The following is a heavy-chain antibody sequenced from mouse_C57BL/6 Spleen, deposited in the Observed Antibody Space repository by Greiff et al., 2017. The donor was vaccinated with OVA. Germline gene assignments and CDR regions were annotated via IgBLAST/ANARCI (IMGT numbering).Heavy chain of an antibody. Sequence: VQLQQSGPVLVKPGASVKMSCKASGYTFTDYYMNWVKQSHGKSLEWIGVINPYNGGTSYNQKFKGKATLTVDKSSSTAYMELNSLTSEDSAVYYCAREEITTVPYAMDYWGQGTSVTVSS. V-gene: IGHV1-19*01. CDR1: GYTFTDYY. D-gene: IGHD1-1*01. J-gene: IGHJ4*01. CDR2: INPYNGGT. CDR3: AREEITTVPYAMDY.